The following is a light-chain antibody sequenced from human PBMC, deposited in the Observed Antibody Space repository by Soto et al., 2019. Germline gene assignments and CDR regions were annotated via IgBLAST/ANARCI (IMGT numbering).Light chain of an antibody. CDR3: QQSYSTPLT. V-gene: IGKV1-39*01. J-gene: IGKJ4*01. CDR1: QSISSY. Sequence: DIQMTQSPSSLSASVGDRVTITCRASQSISSYLNWYQQKPGKAPKLLIYAASSLQSGVPSRFSGSASGTHFTLTISSMQPEDFATYCSQQSYSTPLTFGGGTKVEIK. CDR2: AAS.